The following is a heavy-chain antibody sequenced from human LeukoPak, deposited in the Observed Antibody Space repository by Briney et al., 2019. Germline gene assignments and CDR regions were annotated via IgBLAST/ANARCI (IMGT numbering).Heavy chain of an antibody. CDR2: INHSGST. J-gene: IGHJ4*02. V-gene: IGHV4-34*01. CDR1: GGSFGGYY. D-gene: IGHD6-13*01. Sequence: SETLSLTCAVYGGSFGGYYWSWIRQPPGKGLEWIGEINHSGSTNYNPSLKSRVTISVDTPKNQFSLKLSSVTAADTAVYYCARSQAADYWGQGTLVTVSS. CDR3: ARSQAADY.